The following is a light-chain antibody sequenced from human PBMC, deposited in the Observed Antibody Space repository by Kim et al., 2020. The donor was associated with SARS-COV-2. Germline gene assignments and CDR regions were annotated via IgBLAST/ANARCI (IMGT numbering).Light chain of an antibody. CDR3: QTWGPDIGV. J-gene: IGLJ3*02. V-gene: IGLV4-69*01. Sequence: QLVLTQSPSASASLGASVKLTCTLSSGHSSYAIAWHQQQPEKGPRYLMKVNSDGSHSKGDGIPDRFSGSSSGAERYLTISSLQAEDEADYYCQTWGPDIGVFGGEAQLTVL. CDR2: VNSDGSH. CDR1: SGHSSYA.